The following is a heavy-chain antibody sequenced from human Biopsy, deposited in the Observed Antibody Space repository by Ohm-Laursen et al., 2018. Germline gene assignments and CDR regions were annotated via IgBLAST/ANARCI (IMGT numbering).Heavy chain of an antibody. J-gene: IGHJ4*02. CDR3: AADINVWNVNF. CDR1: GYTLTELS. Sequence: SVKVSCKVSGYTLTELSMHWVRQAPGRGLEWMGGFAPENGKTIYAQKFQGRVTMTEDTSTDTAYMELSSLRSEDTAVYYCAADINVWNVNFWGQGTQVTVSS. CDR2: FAPENGKT. D-gene: IGHD1-1*01. V-gene: IGHV1-24*01.